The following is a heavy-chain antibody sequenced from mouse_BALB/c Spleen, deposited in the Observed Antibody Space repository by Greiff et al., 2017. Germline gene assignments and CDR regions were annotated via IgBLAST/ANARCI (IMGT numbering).Heavy chain of an antibody. Sequence: QVQLQQSGAELVRPGSSVKISCKASGYAFSSYWMNWVKQRPGQGLEWIGQIYPGDGDTNYNGKFKGKATLTADKSSSTAYMQLSSLTSEDSAVYFCARAGHWYFDVGGAGTTVTVSS. CDR1: GYAFSSYW. CDR2: IYPGDGDT. J-gene: IGHJ1*01. CDR3: ARAGHWYFDV. V-gene: IGHV1-80*01.